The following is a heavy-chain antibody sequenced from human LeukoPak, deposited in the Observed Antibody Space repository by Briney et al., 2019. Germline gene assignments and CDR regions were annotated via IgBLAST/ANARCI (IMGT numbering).Heavy chain of an antibody. CDR2: LHNDGVTT. J-gene: IGHJ6*03. CDR3: AKHRGVHPPYYMVA. V-gene: IGHV3-23*03. D-gene: IGHD3-10*01. Sequence: GCALKLCCAASGFTFSSYAISWVRQGPGQGLQWVSLLHNDGVTTYADSVRGRFTISRDNSNNTLYLKMNILRAEDTAIYYCAKHRGVHPPYYMVAWGKGTTVTVSS. CDR1: GFTFSSYA.